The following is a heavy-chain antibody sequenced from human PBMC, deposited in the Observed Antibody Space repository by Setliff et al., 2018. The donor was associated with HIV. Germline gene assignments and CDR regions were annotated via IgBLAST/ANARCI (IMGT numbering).Heavy chain of an antibody. CDR1: GFSFSNYA. Sequence: GSLRLSCAASGFSFSNYAMTWVRQAPGKGLEWVSTIANGINTYYADSVRGRFTISRDNSKNTLYLQMNSLRAEDTAKYYCALRQRGGLVGAGNAFDIWGQGTMVTVS. J-gene: IGHJ3*02. CDR3: ALRQRGGLVGAGNAFDI. CDR2: IANGINT. D-gene: IGHD1-26*01. V-gene: IGHV3-23*01.